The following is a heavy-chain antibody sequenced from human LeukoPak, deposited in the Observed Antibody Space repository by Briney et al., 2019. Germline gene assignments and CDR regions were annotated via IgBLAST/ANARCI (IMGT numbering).Heavy chain of an antibody. CDR2: IYYSGST. CDR1: GGSISSGGYY. CDR3: ARAGLRDYAFDY. Sequence: SQTLSLTCTVSGGSISSGGYYWSWIRQHPGKGLEWIGYIYYSGSTYYNPSHKSRVTISVDTSKNQFSLKLSSVTAADTAVYYCARAGLRDYAFDYWGQGTLVTVSS. D-gene: IGHD4-17*01. V-gene: IGHV4-31*03. J-gene: IGHJ4*02.